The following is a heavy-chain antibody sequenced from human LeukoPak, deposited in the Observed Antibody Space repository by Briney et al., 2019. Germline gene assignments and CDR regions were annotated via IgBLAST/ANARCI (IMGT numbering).Heavy chain of an antibody. D-gene: IGHD2-2*01. J-gene: IGHJ6*03. Sequence: PSETLSLTCAVYGGSFSGYYWSWIRQPPGKGLEWIGEINHSGSTNYNPSLKSRVTISVDTSKNQFSLKLSSVTAADTAVYYCARESGGSTYCSSTSCLYYYYYYMDVWGKGTTVTISS. CDR3: ARESGGSTYCSSTSCLYYYYYYMDV. CDR1: GGSFSGYY. V-gene: IGHV4-34*01. CDR2: INHSGST.